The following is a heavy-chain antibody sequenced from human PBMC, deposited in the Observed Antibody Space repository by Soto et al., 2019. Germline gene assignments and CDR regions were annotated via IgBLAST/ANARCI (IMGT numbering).Heavy chain of an antibody. D-gene: IGHD3-16*02. CDR3: AKGIMITFGGVIVPDYYYYYGMDV. Sequence: GGSLRLSCAASGFTFSSYAMSWVRQAPGKGLEWVSAISGSGGSTYYADSVKGRFTISRDNSKNTLYLQMNSLRAEDTAVYYCAKGIMITFGGVIVPDYYYYYGMDVWGQGT. V-gene: IGHV3-23*01. CDR2: ISGSGGST. J-gene: IGHJ6*02. CDR1: GFTFSSYA.